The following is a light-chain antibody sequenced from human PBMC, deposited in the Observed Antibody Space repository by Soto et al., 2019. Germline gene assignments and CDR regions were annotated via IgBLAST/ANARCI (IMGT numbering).Light chain of an antibody. V-gene: IGLV2-23*01. J-gene: IGLJ3*02. Sequence: QSALTQPASVSGSTGQSLTISCTGTSSDAGNYNFVSWYQQHPGKAPKVIIYEDSTLPSGVSNRISGSKSGNTASLTISGLQAEDEADYYCCSYAGSSTPWVVGGGTTLTVL. CDR1: SSDAGNYNF. CDR2: EDS. CDR3: CSYAGSSTPWV.